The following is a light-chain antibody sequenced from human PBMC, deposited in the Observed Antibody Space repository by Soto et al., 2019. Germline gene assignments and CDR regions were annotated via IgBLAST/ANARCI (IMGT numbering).Light chain of an antibody. CDR2: EVN. V-gene: IGLV2-8*01. J-gene: IGLJ2*01. CDR1: SSDVGGYDY. Sequence: QSALTQPPSASGSPGQSVTISCTGTSSDVGGYDYVSWYQQHPGKVPKLMIYEVNKRPSGVPDRFSVSKSGNTASLTVSGLQTEDEADYYCSSYAVSDSLVFGGGTKLTVL. CDR3: SSYAVSDSLV.